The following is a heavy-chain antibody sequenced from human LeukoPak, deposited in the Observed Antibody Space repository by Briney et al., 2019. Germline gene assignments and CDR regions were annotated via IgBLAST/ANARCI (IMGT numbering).Heavy chain of an antibody. CDR1: GFTFGDYA. CDR2: IRSKAYGGTT. V-gene: IGHV3-49*04. D-gene: IGHD3-22*01. Sequence: PGGSLRLSCTASGFTFGDYAMSWVRQAPGKGLEWVGFIRSKAYGGTTEYAASVKGRFTISRDDSKSIAYLQMNSLKTEDTAVYYCARGDSRGYYNPTDYWGQGTLVTVSS. CDR3: ARGDSRGYYNPTDY. J-gene: IGHJ4*02.